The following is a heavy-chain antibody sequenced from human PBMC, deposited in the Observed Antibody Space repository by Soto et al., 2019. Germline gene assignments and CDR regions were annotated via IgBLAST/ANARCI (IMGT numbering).Heavy chain of an antibody. D-gene: IGHD6-13*01. CDR3: ARAPSVYSSTNRVDP. CDR2: ISAYNGNT. J-gene: IGHJ5*02. CDR1: GYTFTSYG. V-gene: IGHV1-18*01. Sequence: VASVKVSCKASGYTFTSYGISWVRQAPGQGLEWMGWISAYNGNTNYAQKLQGRVTMTTDTSTSTAYMELRSLRSDDTAVYYCARAPSVYSSTNRVDPWGQGTLVTVSS.